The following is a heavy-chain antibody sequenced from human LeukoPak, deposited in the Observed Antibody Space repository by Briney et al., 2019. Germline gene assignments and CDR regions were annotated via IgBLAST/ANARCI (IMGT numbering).Heavy chain of an antibody. D-gene: IGHD1-7*01. CDR1: GGSFSGYY. Sequence: PETLSLTCAVYGGSFSGYYWSWIRQPPGKGLEWIGEINHSGSTNYNPSLKSRVTISVDTSKNQFSLKLSSVTAADTAVYYCARGRETITGTTLFDYWGQGTLVTVSS. CDR3: ARGRETITGTTLFDY. J-gene: IGHJ4*02. CDR2: INHSGST. V-gene: IGHV4-34*01.